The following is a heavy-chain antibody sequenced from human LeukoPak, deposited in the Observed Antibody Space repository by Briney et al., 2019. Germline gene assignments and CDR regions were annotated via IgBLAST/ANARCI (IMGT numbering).Heavy chain of an antibody. J-gene: IGHJ4*02. CDR2: FDPEDGET. Sequence: ASVKVSCKASGGTFSSYAISWVRQAPGKGLEWMGGFDPEDGETIYAQKFQGRVTMTEDTSTDTAYMELSSLRSEDTAVYYCATGYGIAVNFDYWGQGTLVTVSS. V-gene: IGHV1-24*01. CDR1: GGTFSSYA. CDR3: ATGYGIAVNFDY. D-gene: IGHD6-19*01.